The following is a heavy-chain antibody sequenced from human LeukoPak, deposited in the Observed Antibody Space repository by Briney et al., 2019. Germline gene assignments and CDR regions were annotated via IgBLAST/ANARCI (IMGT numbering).Heavy chain of an antibody. Sequence: GASVKVSCKASGYTFTGYYMHWVRQAPGQGLEWMGWINHNSGGTNYAQKFQGRVTMTRDTSISTAYMELSRLRSDDTAVYYCARDPSIYDFWSGYEYYFDYWGQGTLVTVSS. CDR3: ARDPSIYDFWSGYEYYFDY. V-gene: IGHV1-2*02. J-gene: IGHJ4*02. CDR2: INHNSGGT. D-gene: IGHD3-3*01. CDR1: GYTFTGYY.